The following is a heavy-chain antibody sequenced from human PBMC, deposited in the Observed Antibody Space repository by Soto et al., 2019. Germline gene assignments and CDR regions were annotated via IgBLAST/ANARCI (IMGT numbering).Heavy chain of an antibody. D-gene: IGHD3-22*01. CDR1: GGTFSSYA. V-gene: IGHV1-69*13. CDR3: ARDQVSYYDSSGYRFDY. J-gene: IGHJ4*02. Sequence: GASVKVSCKASGGTFSSYAISWVRQAPGQGLEWMGGIIPIFGTANYAQKFQGRVTITADESTSTAYMELSSLRSEDTAVYYCARDQVSYYDSSGYRFDYWGQGTLVTVSS. CDR2: IIPIFGTA.